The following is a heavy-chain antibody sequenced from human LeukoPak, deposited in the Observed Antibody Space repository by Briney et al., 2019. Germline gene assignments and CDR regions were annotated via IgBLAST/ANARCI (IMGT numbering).Heavy chain of an antibody. D-gene: IGHD3-10*01. Sequence: SETLSLTCTVSGGSISSYYWSWIRQPPGKGLEWIGYIYYRGTTNCNPYLKSRVTISVDTSKNQFSMKLRSVTAADTAVYYCARGGWSAFDIWGQGTMVTVSS. CDR1: GGSISSYY. CDR3: ARGGWSAFDI. J-gene: IGHJ3*02. CDR2: IYYRGTT. V-gene: IGHV4-59*01.